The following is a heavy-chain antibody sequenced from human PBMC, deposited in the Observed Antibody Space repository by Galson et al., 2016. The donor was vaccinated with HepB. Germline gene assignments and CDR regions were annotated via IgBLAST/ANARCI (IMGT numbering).Heavy chain of an antibody. D-gene: IGHD4-17*01. CDR1: GITFSSYA. CDR3: ASGPLTVKTYCCWFDP. V-gene: IGHV3-30-3*01. CDR2: ITYDGSNK. J-gene: IGHJ5*02. Sequence: SLRLSCAASGITFSSYAMHWVRQAPGKGLEWVAVITYDGSNKYYADSVKGRFTISRDNSKNTLYLQMNSLRAEDTAVYYCASGPLTVKTYCCWFDPWGQGTLVTVSS.